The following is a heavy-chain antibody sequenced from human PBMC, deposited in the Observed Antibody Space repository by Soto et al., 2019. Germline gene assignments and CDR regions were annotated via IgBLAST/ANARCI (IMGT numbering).Heavy chain of an antibody. D-gene: IGHD2-8*02. CDR1: GYTFTSYD. Sequence: QVQLVQSGAEVKEPGASVKVPCKASGYTFTSYDINWVRQAAGQGLEWMGWMNPNSGNTGYAQKFQGRVTMTRDTSIRTAYLELSSLTSGDTAVYYCARKIRYTGGFDYWGQGVLVTVSS. CDR2: MNPNSGNT. CDR3: ARKIRYTGGFDY. V-gene: IGHV1-8*01. J-gene: IGHJ4*02.